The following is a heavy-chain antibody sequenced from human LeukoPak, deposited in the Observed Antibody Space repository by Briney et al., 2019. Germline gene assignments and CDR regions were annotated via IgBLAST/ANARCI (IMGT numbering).Heavy chain of an antibody. J-gene: IGHJ4*02. V-gene: IGHV3-23*01. CDR1: GFTFSNHA. Sequence: GSLRLSCAASGFTFSNHAMNWVRQAPGKGLEWVSAISGSGASTYFADSVRGRFTISRDNSKNTLYPQMNSLRAEDTAIYYCARTVAGGNWGQGTLVTVSS. D-gene: IGHD6-19*01. CDR2: ISGSGAST. CDR3: ARTVAGGN.